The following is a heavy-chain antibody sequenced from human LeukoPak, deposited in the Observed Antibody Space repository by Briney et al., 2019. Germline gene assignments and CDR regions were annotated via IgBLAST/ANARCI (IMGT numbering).Heavy chain of an antibody. J-gene: IGHJ4*02. D-gene: IGHD3-9*01. CDR3: VRLHYYDILTGYYFDY. CDR2: IYPGDSDT. V-gene: IGHV5-51*01. CDR1: GCSFTSYW. Sequence: GESLKISCKASGCSFTSYWFGWVRQMPGKGLEWLGIIYPGDSDTRYSPSFQGQVTISADKSISTAYLQWSSLKASDTAMYYCVRLHYYDILTGYYFDYWGQGTLVTVSS.